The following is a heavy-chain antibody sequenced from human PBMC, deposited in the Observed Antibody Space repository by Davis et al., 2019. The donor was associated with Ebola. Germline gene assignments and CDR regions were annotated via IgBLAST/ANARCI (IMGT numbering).Heavy chain of an antibody. J-gene: IGHJ6*02. V-gene: IGHV4-34*01. Sequence: SETLSLTCAVYGGSFSGYYWSWIRQPPGKGLEWIGEINHSGSTNYNPSLKSRVAISVDKSKNQFSLKLSSVTAADTAVYYCARDRVGEGFTMVRGNGMDVWGQGTTVTVSS. CDR1: GGSFSGYY. D-gene: IGHD3-10*01. CDR3: ARDRVGEGFTMVRGNGMDV. CDR2: INHSGST.